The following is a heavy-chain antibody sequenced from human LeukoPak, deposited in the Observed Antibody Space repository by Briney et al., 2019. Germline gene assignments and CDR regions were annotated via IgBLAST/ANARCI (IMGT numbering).Heavy chain of an antibody. D-gene: IGHD4-17*01. CDR3: ARDRWATVYAFDI. J-gene: IGHJ3*02. V-gene: IGHV4-59*01. CDR2: IYYSGST. CDR1: GGSISSYY. Sequence: SETLSLTCTVSGGSISSYYWSWIRQPPGKGLEWIGYIYYSGSTNYNPSLKGRVTISVDTSKNQFSLKLSSVTAADTAVYYCARDRWATVYAFDIWGQGTMVTVSS.